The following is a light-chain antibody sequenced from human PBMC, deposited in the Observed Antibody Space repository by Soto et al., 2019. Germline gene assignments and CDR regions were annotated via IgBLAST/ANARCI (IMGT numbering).Light chain of an antibody. CDR3: QQANSFPHT. CDR2: AAS. Sequence: DIQMTQSPSSVSASVGDRITITCRASQSISNWLAWYQQKPGRAPKLLIYAASTLQTGVPSRFSGSGSGTDFTLTISSLHPEDYATYDCQQANSFPHTFGPGTKVDIK. CDR1: QSISNW. V-gene: IGKV1-12*01. J-gene: IGKJ3*01.